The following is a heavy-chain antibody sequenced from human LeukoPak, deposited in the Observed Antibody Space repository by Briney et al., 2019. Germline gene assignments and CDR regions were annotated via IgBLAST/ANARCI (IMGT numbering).Heavy chain of an antibody. V-gene: IGHV3-23*01. D-gene: IGHD3-3*01. CDR3: VKDFYDFWSGFDY. Sequence: PGGSLRLSCAASGFTFSNYAMSWVRQTPGKGLEWVSTFSNTGSTYYADSVRDRFTISRDNSKDTLYLHMKSLRADDTAIYYCVKDFYDFWSGFDYWGQGALVTVSS. CDR2: FSNTGST. J-gene: IGHJ4*02. CDR1: GFTFSNYA.